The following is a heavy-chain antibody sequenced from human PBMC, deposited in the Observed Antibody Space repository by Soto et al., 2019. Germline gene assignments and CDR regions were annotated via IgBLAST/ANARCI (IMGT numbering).Heavy chain of an antibody. D-gene: IGHD2-15*01. CDR1: GFTFSSYG. V-gene: IGHV3-33*01. CDR2: IWYDGSNK. J-gene: IGHJ6*02. CDR3: AREGGYCSGGSCHYYYYYGMDV. Sequence: GGSLSLSCAASGFTFSSYGMHWVRQAPGKGLEWVAVIWYDGSNKYYADSVKGRFTISRDNSKNTLYLQMNSLRAEDTAVYYCAREGGYCSGGSCHYYYYYGMDVWGQGTTVTVSS.